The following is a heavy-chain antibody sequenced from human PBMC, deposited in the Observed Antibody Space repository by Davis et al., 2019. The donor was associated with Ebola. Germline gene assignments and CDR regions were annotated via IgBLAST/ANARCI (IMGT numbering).Heavy chain of an antibody. J-gene: IGHJ4*02. CDR1: GGSISSSSYY. CDR2: IYHSGST. Sequence: SETLSLTCTVSGGSISSSSYYWGWIRQPPGKGLEWIGSIYHSGSTNYSPSLKSRVTVSADTSKNQFSLRLRSVTAADTAVYYCARDYVYWGQGTLVTVSS. V-gene: IGHV4-39*07. D-gene: IGHD1-14*01. CDR3: ARDYVY.